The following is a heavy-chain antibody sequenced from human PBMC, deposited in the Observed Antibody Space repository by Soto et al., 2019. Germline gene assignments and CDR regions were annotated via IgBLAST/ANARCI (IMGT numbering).Heavy chain of an antibody. Sequence: QVQLVESGGGVVQPGRSLRLSCAASGFTFSSYGMHWVRQAPGKGLEWVAVISYDGSNKYYADSVKGRFTISRDNSKNTLYLQMNSLRADDTAVYYCAKESEMTTVTIYGMDVWGQGTTVTVSS. V-gene: IGHV3-30*18. D-gene: IGHD4-17*01. J-gene: IGHJ6*02. CDR1: GFTFSSYG. CDR2: ISYDGSNK. CDR3: AKESEMTTVTIYGMDV.